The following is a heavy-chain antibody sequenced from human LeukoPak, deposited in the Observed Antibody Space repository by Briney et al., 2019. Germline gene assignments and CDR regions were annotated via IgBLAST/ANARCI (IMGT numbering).Heavy chain of an antibody. J-gene: IGHJ3*02. CDR2: IYSSGST. CDR3: AKSNGYGLVDI. V-gene: IGHV4-61*02. Sequence: SETLSLTCTVSGYSISSGYYWSWIRQPAGKGLEWIGRIYSSGSTNYNPSLKSRVTISVDPSKNQFSLKLTSVTAADTAVYYCAKSNGYGLVDIWGQGTMVTVSS. CDR1: GYSISSGYY. D-gene: IGHD3-10*01.